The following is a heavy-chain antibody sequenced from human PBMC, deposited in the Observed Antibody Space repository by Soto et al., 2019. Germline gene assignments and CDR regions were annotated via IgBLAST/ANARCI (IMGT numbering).Heavy chain of an antibody. CDR3: ATGFRIANSYYFDY. CDR1: GYTLTELS. Sequence: GASVKVSCKVSGYTLTELSMHWVRQAPGKGLEWMGGFDPEDGETIYAQKFQGRVTMTEDTSTDTAYMELSSLRSEDTAVYYCATGFRIANSYYFDYWGQGTLVTVSS. J-gene: IGHJ4*02. V-gene: IGHV1-24*01. CDR2: FDPEDGET. D-gene: IGHD6-13*01.